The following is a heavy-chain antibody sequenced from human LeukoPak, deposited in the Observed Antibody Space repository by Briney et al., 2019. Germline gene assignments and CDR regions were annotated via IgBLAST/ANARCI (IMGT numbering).Heavy chain of an antibody. Sequence: GGSLRLSCAASGFIFSSYAMSWIRQAPGKGLEWVSAISGTGGRTYYADSVKGRFTISRDNSKNTLYLQMNSLRAEDTAVYYCAKDRGIAAHDDAFDIWGQGTMVTVSS. CDR2: ISGTGGRT. CDR3: AKDRGIAAHDDAFDI. D-gene: IGHD6-13*01. V-gene: IGHV3-23*01. CDR1: GFIFSSYA. J-gene: IGHJ3*02.